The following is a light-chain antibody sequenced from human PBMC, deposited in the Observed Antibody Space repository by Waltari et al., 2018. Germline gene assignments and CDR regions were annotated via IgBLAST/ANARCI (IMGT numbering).Light chain of an antibody. CDR1: QGISNY. J-gene: IGKJ4*01. Sequence: DIQMTQSPSSLSASVEDRVTITCRASQGISNYLAWYQQKTGKVPRLLIYTASTLQSGVPSRFSGSGSGTDFTLTISSLQPEDVATYYCQKYNSAPRTFGGGTKVEIK. V-gene: IGKV1-27*01. CDR3: QKYNSAPRT. CDR2: TAS.